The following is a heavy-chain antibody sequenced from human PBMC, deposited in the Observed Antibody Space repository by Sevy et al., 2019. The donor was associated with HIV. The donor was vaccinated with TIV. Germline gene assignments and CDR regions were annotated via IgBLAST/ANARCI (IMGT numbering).Heavy chain of an antibody. J-gene: IGHJ4*02. D-gene: IGHD2-2*01. Sequence: ASVKVSCKASGYTFMNYGISWVRQAPGQGLERMGWISASNGNTNYAQKFQGRVTMTTDTSTTTAYMELRSLRSDDTAVYYCALYCSTTNCIFDYWGQGTLVTVSS. CDR2: ISASNGNT. CDR1: GYTFMNYG. CDR3: ALYCSTTNCIFDY. V-gene: IGHV1-18*01.